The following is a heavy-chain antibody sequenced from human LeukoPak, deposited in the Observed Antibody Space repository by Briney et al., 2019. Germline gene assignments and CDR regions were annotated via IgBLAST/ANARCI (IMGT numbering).Heavy chain of an antibody. D-gene: IGHD5-18*01. V-gene: IGHV1-69*05. CDR1: GGTFSSYA. CDR3: ARVDSWDTAMVTLDY. Sequence: SVKVSCKASGGTFSSYAISWVPQAPGQGLEWMGRIIPIFGTANYAQKFQGRVTITTDESTSTAYMELSSLRSEDTAVYYCARVDSWDTAMVTLDYWGQGTLVTVSS. J-gene: IGHJ4*02. CDR2: IIPIFGTA.